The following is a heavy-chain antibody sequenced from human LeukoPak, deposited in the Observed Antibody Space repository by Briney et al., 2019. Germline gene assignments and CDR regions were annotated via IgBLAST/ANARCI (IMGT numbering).Heavy chain of an antibody. Sequence: PETLSLTCTVSGGSISSYYWSWIRQPPGKGLEWIAFIYSSGSTNYNPSLKSRVTISVDTSKNQFSLKLNAVAAADTAVYYCARHSGLLYFDYWGQGNLVTVSS. CDR1: GGSISSYY. CDR3: ARHSGLLYFDY. CDR2: IYSSGST. D-gene: IGHD3-10*01. J-gene: IGHJ4*02. V-gene: IGHV4-59*08.